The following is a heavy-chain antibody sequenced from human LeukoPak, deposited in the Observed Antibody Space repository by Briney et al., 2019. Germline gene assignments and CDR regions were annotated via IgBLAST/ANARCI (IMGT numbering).Heavy chain of an antibody. CDR2: INHSGST. J-gene: IGHJ4*02. CDR1: GGSFSGYY. V-gene: IGHV4-34*01. CDR3: AREIGEDHFDY. Sequence: SETLSLTCAVYGGSFSGYYWSWIRQPPGKGLEWIGEINHSGSTNYNPSLKSRVTISVDTSKNQFSLRLSSVTAADTAVYYCAREIGEDHFDYWGQGTLVTVSS. D-gene: IGHD4-17*01.